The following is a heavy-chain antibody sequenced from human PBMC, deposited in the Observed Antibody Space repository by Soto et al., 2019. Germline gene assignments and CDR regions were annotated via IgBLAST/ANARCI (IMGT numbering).Heavy chain of an antibody. Sequence: ASVKVSCKASGGTFSSYAISWVRQAPGQGLEWMGGIIPIFGTANYAQKFQGRVTITADESTSTAYMELSSLRSEDTAVYYCASWWGRNGSTVTTFSDYWGQGTMVTVYS. CDR1: GGTFSSYA. CDR3: ASWWGRNGSTVTTFSDY. J-gene: IGHJ4*02. V-gene: IGHV1-69*13. D-gene: IGHD4-17*01. CDR2: IIPIFGTA.